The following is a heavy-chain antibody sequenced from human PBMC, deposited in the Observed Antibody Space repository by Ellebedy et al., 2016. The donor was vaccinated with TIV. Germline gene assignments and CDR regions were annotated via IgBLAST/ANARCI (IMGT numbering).Heavy chain of an antibody. CDR3: AGGISVAGTSLGF. V-gene: IGHV3-53*01. CDR2: IYSSGGT. Sequence: GESLKISCAVSGFSVSDNYMSWVRRAPGRGLEWVSTIYSSGGTYYADSVKGRFTISRDNSKNTLYLQMNSLRAEDTAVYYCAGGISVAGTSLGFWGQGTLVTVSS. CDR1: GFSVSDNY. D-gene: IGHD6-19*01. J-gene: IGHJ4*02.